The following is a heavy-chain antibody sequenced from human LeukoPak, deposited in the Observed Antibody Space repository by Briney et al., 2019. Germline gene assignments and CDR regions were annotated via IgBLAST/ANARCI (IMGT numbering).Heavy chain of an antibody. Sequence: GGSLRPSCAASGFSFSSYSMNWVRQAPGKGLEWVSYISSGSGTTYSADSVKGRFTISRDNAKNSLYLQMNSLRAEDTAVYYCARDVVGIYCSSTSCYGMDVWGQGTTVTVSS. CDR1: GFSFSSYS. D-gene: IGHD2-2*01. CDR3: ARDVVGIYCSSTSCYGMDV. CDR2: ISSGSGTT. J-gene: IGHJ6*02. V-gene: IGHV3-48*01.